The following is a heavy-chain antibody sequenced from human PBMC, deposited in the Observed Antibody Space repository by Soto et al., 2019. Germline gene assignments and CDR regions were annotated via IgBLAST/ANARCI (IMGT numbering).Heavy chain of an antibody. Sequence: PGGSLRLSCAASGFTFTSYAMSWVRQAPGKGLEWVSGISGSGSSTYYADSVKGRFTISRDNYKNRMYLQMNSLRDEDTAVYYCDRQLSYRSGSCDYWGQGNLVTVSS. CDR3: DRQLSYRSGSCDY. V-gene: IGHV3-23*01. D-gene: IGHD6-19*01. CDR2: ISGSGSST. J-gene: IGHJ4*02. CDR1: GFTFTSYA.